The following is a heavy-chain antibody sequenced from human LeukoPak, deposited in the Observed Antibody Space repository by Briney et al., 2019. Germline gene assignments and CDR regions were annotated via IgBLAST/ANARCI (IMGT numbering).Heavy chain of an antibody. CDR1: GFTFSSYE. V-gene: IGHV3-48*03. CDR2: ISSSGSTI. D-gene: IGHD4-11*01. CDR3: ARETTGFDY. J-gene: IGHJ4*02. Sequence: QPGGSLRLSCAASGFTFSSYEMNWVRQAPGKGLEWVSYISSSGSTIYYADSVKGRFTISRDNAKNSLYLQMNSLRAEDTAVYYCARETTGFDYWGQGTLVTVSS.